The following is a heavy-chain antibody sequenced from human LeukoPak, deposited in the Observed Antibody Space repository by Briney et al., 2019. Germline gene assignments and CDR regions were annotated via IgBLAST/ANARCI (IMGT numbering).Heavy chain of an antibody. Sequence: GGSLRLSCAASGFTFSSYWMHWVRQAPGKGLEWVARINSDGTDISYGDSVKGRFTISRDNAKNTLYLQMNSLSVEDTAVYYCARVGYYDSSNYYAYFQHWGQGTLVTVSS. V-gene: IGHV3-74*01. CDR2: INSDGTDI. CDR3: ARVGYYDSSNYYAYFQH. CDR1: GFTFSSYW. D-gene: IGHD3-22*01. J-gene: IGHJ1*01.